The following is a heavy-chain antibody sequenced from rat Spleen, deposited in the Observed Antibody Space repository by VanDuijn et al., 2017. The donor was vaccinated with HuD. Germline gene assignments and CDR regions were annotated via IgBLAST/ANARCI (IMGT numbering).Heavy chain of an antibody. V-gene: IGHV5-29*01. D-gene: IGHD1-1*01. CDR2: IKYDGSST. J-gene: IGHJ2*01. CDR3: ARWTVYYFDY. CDR1: GFTFSNYG. Sequence: EVQLVESGGGLVQPGRSLKLSCAASGFTFSNYGMAWVRQAPTKGLEWVANIKYDGSSTYYRDSVKGRFTISRDNAKSTLYLHMDSLRSEDTATYYCARWTVYYFDYWGQGVMVTVSS.